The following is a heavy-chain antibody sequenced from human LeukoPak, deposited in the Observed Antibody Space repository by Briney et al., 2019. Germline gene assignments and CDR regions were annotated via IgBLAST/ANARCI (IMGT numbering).Heavy chain of an antibody. D-gene: IGHD4-23*01. CDR1: GFTFSSYA. Sequence: GGSLRLSCAASGFTFSSYAMHWVRQAPGKGLEWVAVISYDGSNKYYADSVKGRFTISRDNSKNPLYLQMNSLRAEGTAVYYCARSQANYGGNSYYFDYWGQGTLVTVSS. V-gene: IGHV3-30-3*01. CDR2: ISYDGSNK. CDR3: ARSQANYGGNSYYFDY. J-gene: IGHJ4*02.